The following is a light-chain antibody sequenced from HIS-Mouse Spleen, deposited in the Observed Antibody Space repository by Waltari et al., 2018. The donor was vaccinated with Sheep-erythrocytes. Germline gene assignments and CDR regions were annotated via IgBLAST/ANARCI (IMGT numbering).Light chain of an antibody. CDR3: CSYAGSSTFHVV. CDR1: TSDVASYNL. J-gene: IGLJ2*01. Sequence: QSALTQPPSVSGSPGQSITISCTATTSDVASYNLFSWYQQHPGQAPKLMIYEGSKRPSGVSNRFSGSKSGNTASLTISGLQAEDEADYYCCSYAGSSTFHVVFGGGTKLTVL. CDR2: EGS. V-gene: IGLV2-23*03.